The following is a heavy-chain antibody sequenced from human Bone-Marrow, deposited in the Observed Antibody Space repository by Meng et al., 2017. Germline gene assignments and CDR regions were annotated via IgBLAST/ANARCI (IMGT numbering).Heavy chain of an antibody. J-gene: IGHJ5*02. CDR3: AREGQWLAKSWFDP. CDR1: GGSISSSSYY. Sequence: VPLQESGPCLVTPSEPLSLTCTVSGGSISSSSYYWGWIRQPPGKGLVWVSRINSDGSSTSYADSVKGRFTISRDNAKNTLYLQMNRLRAEDTAVYYCAREGQWLAKSWFDPWGQGTLVTVSS. CDR2: INSDGSST. D-gene: IGHD6-19*01. V-gene: IGHV3-74*01.